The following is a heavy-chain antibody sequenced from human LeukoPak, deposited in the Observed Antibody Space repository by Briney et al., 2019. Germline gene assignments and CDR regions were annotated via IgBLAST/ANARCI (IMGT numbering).Heavy chain of an antibody. CDR3: ATASNYGSGVHFDY. CDR1: GFNFSSYR. J-gene: IGHJ4*02. CDR2: ITSRSYI. D-gene: IGHD3-10*01. V-gene: IGHV3-21*01. Sequence: GGSLRLSCAASGFNFSSYRMNWVRQAPGKGLEWVSSITSRSYIYYGDSVKGRFTISRDNAKNSLCLQMNSLRAEDTAVYYCATASNYGSGVHFDYWGQGTLVTVSS.